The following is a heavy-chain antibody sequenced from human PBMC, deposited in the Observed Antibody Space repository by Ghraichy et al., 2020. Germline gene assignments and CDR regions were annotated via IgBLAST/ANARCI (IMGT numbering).Heavy chain of an antibody. J-gene: IGHJ4*02. CDR2: IIPIFGTA. D-gene: IGHD5-12*01. CDR1: GGTFSSYA. CDR3: ARWAAGYSGYERFDY. V-gene: IGHV1-69*13. Sequence: SVKVSCKASGGTFSSYAISWVRQAPGQGLEWMGGIIPIFGTANYAQKFQGRVTITADESTSTAYMELSSLRSEDTAVYYCARWAAGYSGYERFDYWGQGTLVTVSS.